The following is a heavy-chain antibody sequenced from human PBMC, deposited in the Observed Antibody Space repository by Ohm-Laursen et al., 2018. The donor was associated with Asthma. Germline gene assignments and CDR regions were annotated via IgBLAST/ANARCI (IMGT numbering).Heavy chain of an antibody. CDR1: GFTFRSFA. D-gene: IGHD3-9*01. V-gene: IGHV3-23*01. CDR2: LSGSGGSS. CDR3: AGAVEVTGV. J-gene: IGHJ4*02. Sequence: SLRLSCAASGFTFRSFAMSWARQAPGKGLEWVSSLSGSGGSSYYADSVKGRFTISRDNSNNTLHLQMSSLRAEDTAIYYCAGAVEVTGVGGQGTLVTVSS.